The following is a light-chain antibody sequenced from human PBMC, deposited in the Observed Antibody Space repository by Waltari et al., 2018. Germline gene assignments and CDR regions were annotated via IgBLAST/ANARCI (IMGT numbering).Light chain of an antibody. J-gene: IGLJ2*01. CDR1: GSTLGSNR. CDR3: ATWDDSLNGLV. V-gene: IGLV1-44*01. Sequence: QSVLTQPPSASGTPGQRVTISCSGTGSTLGSNRVNWYTQIPGTAPKVLLYSNNQRPSGVPGRFSGSKSGTSASLAISGLQSEDEADYYCATWDDSLNGLVFGGGTRLTVL. CDR2: SNN.